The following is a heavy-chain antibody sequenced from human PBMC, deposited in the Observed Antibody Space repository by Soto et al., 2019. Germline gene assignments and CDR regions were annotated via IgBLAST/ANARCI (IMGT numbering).Heavy chain of an antibody. Sequence: EVHLVESGGGLIQPGESLTISCAASGIAVGSSYMSWVRQPPGKGLEWVSIIYRDGSTFYADSVGGRFTISRDNAKNTVYLQMSSLRADDTAVYFCASAPTITTNYDSWGRGTLVTVSS. CDR2: IYRDGST. J-gene: IGHJ4*02. V-gene: IGHV3-53*01. CDR1: GIAVGSSY. CDR3: ASAPTITTNYDS. D-gene: IGHD4-4*01.